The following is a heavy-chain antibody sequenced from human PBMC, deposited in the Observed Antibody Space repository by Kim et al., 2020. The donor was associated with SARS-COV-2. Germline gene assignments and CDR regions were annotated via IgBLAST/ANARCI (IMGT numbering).Heavy chain of an antibody. CDR3: VKGGLFDFED. CDR1: GFTFSTSR. CDR2: VSPDRTYV. D-gene: IGHD3-10*02. J-gene: IGHJ4*02. Sequence: GGSLRLSCTASGFTFSTSRMDWVRQAPGKGLVWVSRVSPDRTYVLDADSVKGRFTISRDNAKNTLYLQMNSLRAEDTGIYHCVKGGLFDFEDWGQGAMVTVSS. V-gene: IGHV3-74*01.